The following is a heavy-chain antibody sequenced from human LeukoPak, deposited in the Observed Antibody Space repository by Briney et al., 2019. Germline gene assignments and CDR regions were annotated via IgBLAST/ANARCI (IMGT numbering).Heavy chain of an antibody. V-gene: IGHV3-66*01. CDR2: IYRGGST. Sequence: PGGSLRHSCAASGFTVSSNYVSWVRQAPGKGLEWVSTIYRGGSTYYADSVKGRFTISRDNSKNTVYLQINTLRVEDTAVYYCARGGLETAVKYFFDYWGQGTLITVSS. D-gene: IGHD1-1*01. CDR1: GFTVSSNY. CDR3: ARGGLETAVKYFFDY. J-gene: IGHJ4*02.